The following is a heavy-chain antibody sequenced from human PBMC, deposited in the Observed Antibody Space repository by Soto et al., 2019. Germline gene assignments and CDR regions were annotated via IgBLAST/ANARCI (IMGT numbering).Heavy chain of an antibody. CDR1: GYSISSGYY. CDR2: IYHSGST. J-gene: IGHJ6*02. D-gene: IGHD3-10*01. CDR3: ARDTTRFYYYGSGTHHYYYYYGMDV. Sequence: PSETLSLTCAVSGYSISSGYYWGWIRQPPGKGLEWIGSIYHSGSTYYNPSLMSRVTISVDTSKNQFSLKLSSVTAADTAVYYCARDTTRFYYYGSGTHHYYYYYGMDVWGQGTTVTVSS. V-gene: IGHV4-38-2*02.